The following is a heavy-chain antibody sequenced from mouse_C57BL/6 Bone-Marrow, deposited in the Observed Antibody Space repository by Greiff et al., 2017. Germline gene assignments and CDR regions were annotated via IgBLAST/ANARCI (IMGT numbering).Heavy chain of an antibody. CDR1: GFNIKDSY. CDR3: TRDDYDFHWYFDV. J-gene: IGHJ1*03. D-gene: IGHD2-4*01. CDR2: IDPEDGDT. V-gene: IGHV14-1*01. Sequence: EVQLQESGAELVRPGASVKLSCTASGFNIKDSYMHWVKQRPEQGLEWIGRIDPEDGDTEYAPKFQGKATMTADTSSNTAYLQLSSLTSEDTAVYYCTRDDYDFHWYFDVWGTGTTVTVSS.